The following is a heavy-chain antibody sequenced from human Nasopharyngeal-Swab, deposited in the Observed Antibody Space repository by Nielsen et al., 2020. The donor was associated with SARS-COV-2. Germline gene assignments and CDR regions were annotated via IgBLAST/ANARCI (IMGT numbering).Heavy chain of an antibody. D-gene: IGHD3-10*01. Sequence: VRQAPGKGLEWVSTISGGGSSTYYADSMKGRFTISRDDSKNTLYVQMNSLRAEDTAVYYCAREWFGDHTPPTYYYGMDVWGQGTTVTVSS. CDR3: AREWFGDHTPPTYYYGMDV. CDR2: ISGGGSST. V-gene: IGHV3-23*03. J-gene: IGHJ6*02.